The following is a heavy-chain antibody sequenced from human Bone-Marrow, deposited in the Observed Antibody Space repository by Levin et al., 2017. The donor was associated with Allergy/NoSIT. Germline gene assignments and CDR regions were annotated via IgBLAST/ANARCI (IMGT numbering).Heavy chain of an antibody. D-gene: IGHD5-12*01. CDR2: IWYSGSRQ. J-gene: IGHJ6*02. CDR1: GFTFNLYW. V-gene: IGHV3-33*08. Sequence: GESLKISCAASGFTFNLYWMNWIRQAPGKGLEWVAVIWYSGSRQYYGESVKGRFTISRDSSKNTLFLQMNNLTVEDTAVYFCARDIGYEATFYGLDVWGQGTTVTVSS. CDR3: ARDIGYEATFYGLDV.